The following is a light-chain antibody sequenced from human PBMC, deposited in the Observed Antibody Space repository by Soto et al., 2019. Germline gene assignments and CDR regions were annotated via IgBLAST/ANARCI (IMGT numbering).Light chain of an antibody. Sequence: DIQMAQSPSTLSASVGDTVTSTCRASQSISGRLAWYQQKPGKAPKLLIYKASTLKSGVPSRFSGSGSGTDFTLTISSLQPEDFATYYCQQFNNYSGFTFGPGTKVDIK. CDR2: KAS. CDR1: QSISGR. J-gene: IGKJ3*01. CDR3: QQFNNYSGFT. V-gene: IGKV1-5*03.